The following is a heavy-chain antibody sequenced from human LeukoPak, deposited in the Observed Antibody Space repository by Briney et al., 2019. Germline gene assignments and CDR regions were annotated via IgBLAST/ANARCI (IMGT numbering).Heavy chain of an antibody. Sequence: PSQTLSLTCAVYGGSFSGYYWSWIRQPPGKGLEWIGEINHSGSTNYNPSLKSRVTISLDTSKNQFSLKLSSVTAADTAVYYCARAEFDSSGYEGFDYWGQGTLVTVSS. V-gene: IGHV4-34*09. J-gene: IGHJ4*02. CDR3: ARAEFDSSGYEGFDY. D-gene: IGHD3-22*01. CDR2: INHSGST. CDR1: GGSFSGYY.